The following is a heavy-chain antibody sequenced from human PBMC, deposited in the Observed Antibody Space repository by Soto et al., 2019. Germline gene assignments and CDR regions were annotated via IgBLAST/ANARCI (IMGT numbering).Heavy chain of an antibody. V-gene: IGHV1-69*05. CDR3: ARGTGPSAGSDY. CDR1: VGTFSSYA. D-gene: IGHD6-13*01. Sequence: SVKVSCKASVGTFSSYAISWVRPAPGQRLEWMGGIIPIFGTANYAQKLQGRVTITRDTSASTAYMELSSLRSEDTAVYYGARGTGPSAGSDYWGQGTLVTVSS. J-gene: IGHJ4*02. CDR2: IIPIFGTA.